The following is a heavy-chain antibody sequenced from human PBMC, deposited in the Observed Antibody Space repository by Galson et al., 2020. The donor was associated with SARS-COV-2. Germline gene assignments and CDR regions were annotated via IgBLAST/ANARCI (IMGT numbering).Heavy chain of an antibody. CDR1: GFTFTTYA. J-gene: IGHJ5*02. Sequence: TGGSLRLSCAASGFTFTTYAMSWVRQAPGKGLEWVSVISGSGVTTYYADSVKGRFTISRDNSKNTLYLQMNSLRAEDTAVYHCAKEGASVTGDSNWFDPWGQGALVTVSS. V-gene: IGHV3-23*01. CDR3: AKEGASVTGDSNWFDP. CDR2: ISGSGVTT. D-gene: IGHD3-9*01.